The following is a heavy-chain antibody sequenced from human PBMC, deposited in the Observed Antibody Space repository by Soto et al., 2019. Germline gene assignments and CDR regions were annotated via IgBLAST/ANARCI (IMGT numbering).Heavy chain of an antibody. Sequence: PGESLKISCKGSGYSFTSYWIGWVRQMPGKGLEWMGIIYPGDSDTRYSPSFQGQVTISADKSISTAYLQWSSLKASDTAMYYCARTDYHSNYYDSSGYYYPTDYWGQGTLVTVSS. V-gene: IGHV5-51*01. CDR3: ARTDYHSNYYDSSGYYYPTDY. CDR1: GYSFTSYW. CDR2: IYPGDSDT. D-gene: IGHD3-22*01. J-gene: IGHJ4*02.